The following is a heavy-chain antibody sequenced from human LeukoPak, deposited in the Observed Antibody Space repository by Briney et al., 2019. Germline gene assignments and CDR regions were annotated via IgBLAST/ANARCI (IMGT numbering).Heavy chain of an antibody. CDR3: TADVSPGGADV. Sequence: GASLRLSCGASGFTFSNYAMSWVRQAPGKGLEWVSAITGGGRSTYYADSVKGRFTISRDNSKNTLYLQMNSLRTEDTALYYCTADVSPGGADVWGQGTTVTVSS. J-gene: IGHJ6*02. CDR2: ITGGGRST. V-gene: IGHV3-23*01. D-gene: IGHD6-13*01. CDR1: GFTFSNYA.